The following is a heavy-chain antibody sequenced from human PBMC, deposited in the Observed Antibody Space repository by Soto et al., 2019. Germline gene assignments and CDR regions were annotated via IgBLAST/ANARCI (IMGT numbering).Heavy chain of an antibody. Sequence: PGGSLRLSCAASGFTFSSYAMSWVRQAPGKGLEWVSAISGSGGSTYYADSVKGRFTISRDNSKNTLYLQMNSLRAEDTAVYYCAKDIGLMVYAHSAVGYWGQGTLVTVSS. J-gene: IGHJ4*02. CDR1: GFTFSSYA. V-gene: IGHV3-23*01. D-gene: IGHD2-8*01. CDR3: AKDIGLMVYAHSAVGY. CDR2: ISGSGGST.